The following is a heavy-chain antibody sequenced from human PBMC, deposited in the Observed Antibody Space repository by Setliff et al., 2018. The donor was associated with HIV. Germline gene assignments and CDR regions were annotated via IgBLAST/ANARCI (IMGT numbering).Heavy chain of an antibody. CDR3: ARGVVDYDFWSGSGDYYYMDV. CDR2: IYYSVST. Sequence: SETLSLTCTVSGGSMNSHYWSWVRQSPGRGLEWIGYIYYSVSTKYNPSLKSRVSMSIDTSKNQFSLKMSSVTAADTAVYYCARGVVDYDFWSGSGDYYYMDVWGKGTTVTVSS. D-gene: IGHD3-3*01. J-gene: IGHJ6*03. CDR1: GGSMNSHY. V-gene: IGHV4-59*11.